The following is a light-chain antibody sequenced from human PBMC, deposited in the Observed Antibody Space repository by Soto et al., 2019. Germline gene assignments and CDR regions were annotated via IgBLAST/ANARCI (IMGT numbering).Light chain of an antibody. V-gene: IGKV1-5*03. J-gene: IGKJ3*01. CDR2: RAS. Sequence: DIQMTQSPSTLSASGGDRVTITCRASQTISSWLAWYQQKPGKAPKLLIYRASSLESGVPSRFSGSGSGAEFTLTISSLQPDDFATYDCQHYDSYSGTFGPGTEVDIK. CDR3: QHYDSYSGT. CDR1: QTISSW.